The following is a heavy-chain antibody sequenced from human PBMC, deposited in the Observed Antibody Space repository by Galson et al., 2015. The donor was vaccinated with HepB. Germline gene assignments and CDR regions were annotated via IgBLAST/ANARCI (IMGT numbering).Heavy chain of an antibody. J-gene: IGHJ5*02. CDR3: ARGSHLGYSGDWLKWFDP. CDR2: IYYGASS. CDR1: GGSVSRGSYY. Sequence: SETLSLTCTVSGGSVSRGSYYWSWFRQPPGKGLERIGYIYYGASSEYNPSLQSRVSISVDAPRNQFSLNLKSVTSADTAIYFCARGSHLGYSGDWLKWFDPWGQGTLVTVSS. D-gene: IGHD6-19*01. V-gene: IGHV4-61*01.